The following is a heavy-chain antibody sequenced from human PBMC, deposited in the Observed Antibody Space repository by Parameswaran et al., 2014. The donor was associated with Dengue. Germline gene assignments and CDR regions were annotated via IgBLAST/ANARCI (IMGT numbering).Heavy chain of an antibody. Sequence: WVRQAPGQGLEWMGIINPSGGSTSYAQKFQGRVTMTRDTSTSTVYMELSSLRSEDTAVYYCAREPPRKYQLRWFDPWGQGTLVTVSS. V-gene: IGHV1-46*01. D-gene: IGHD2-2*01. J-gene: IGHJ5*02. CDR3: AREPPRKYQLRWFDP. CDR2: INPSGGST.